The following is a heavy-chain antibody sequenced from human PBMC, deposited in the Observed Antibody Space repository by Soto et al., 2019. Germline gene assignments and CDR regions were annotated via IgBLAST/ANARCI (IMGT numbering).Heavy chain of an antibody. V-gene: IGHV3-49*03. CDR1: GFTFGDYL. Sequence: EVQLVESGGGLVQPGRSLRLSCTVSGFTFGDYLMSWFRQAPGKGLEWVGFTRSKAYGGTTEYAASVKDRFTISRDDSKSIAYLQMNSLKTEDTAVYYCTRGWAVPVRRGFDPWGQGTLVTVSS. CDR3: TRGWAVPVRRGFDP. CDR2: TRSKAYGGTT. D-gene: IGHD6-19*01. J-gene: IGHJ5*02.